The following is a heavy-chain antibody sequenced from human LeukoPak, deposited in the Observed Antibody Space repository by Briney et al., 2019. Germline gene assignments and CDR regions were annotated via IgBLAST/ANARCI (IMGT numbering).Heavy chain of an antibody. Sequence: GGSLRLSCVASGFTFIPYSMNWVRQAPGKGLEWVSSISSSSSYIYYADSVKGRFTISRDNAKNSLYLQMKSLRAEDTAMYYCARDRSDEEPFDFWGQGTLVTVSS. CDR1: GFTFIPYS. V-gene: IGHV3-21*01. CDR3: ARDRSDEEPFDF. D-gene: IGHD1-14*01. CDR2: ISSSSSYI. J-gene: IGHJ4*02.